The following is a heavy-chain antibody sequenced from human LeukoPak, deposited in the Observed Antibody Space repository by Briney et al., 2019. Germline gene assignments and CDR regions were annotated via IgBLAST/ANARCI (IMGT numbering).Heavy chain of an antibody. Sequence: KESGPTLVNPIQTLTLTCTFSGFSLSTSGVGVGWIRQPPGKALEWLALIYWDDDKRYSPSLKSRLTITKDTSKNQVVLTMTNMDPVDTATYYCAHARGTYYYGSGSYPFGNWGQGTLVTVSS. D-gene: IGHD3-10*01. V-gene: IGHV2-5*02. CDR1: GFSLSTSGVG. J-gene: IGHJ4*02. CDR2: IYWDDDK. CDR3: AHARGTYYYGSGSYPFGN.